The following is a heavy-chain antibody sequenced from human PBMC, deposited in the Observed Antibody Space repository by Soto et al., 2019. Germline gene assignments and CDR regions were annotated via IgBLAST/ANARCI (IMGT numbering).Heavy chain of an antibody. CDR1: GFTFSGYW. D-gene: IGHD2-15*01. V-gene: IGHV3-7*01. Sequence: GGSLRLSCAASGFTFSGYWLSWVRQAPGKGLEWVANIKQDGSEKYYVDSVKGRFTISRDNAKNSLYLQMNSLRAEDTAVYYCARVGGYCSGGSCYAYYYYYMDVWGKGTTVTVSS. CDR3: ARVGGYCSGGSCYAYYYYYMDV. J-gene: IGHJ6*03. CDR2: IKQDGSEK.